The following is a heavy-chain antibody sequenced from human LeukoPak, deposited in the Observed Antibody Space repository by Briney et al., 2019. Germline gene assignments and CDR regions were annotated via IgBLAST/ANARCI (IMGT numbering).Heavy chain of an antibody. D-gene: IGHD3-3*01. Sequence: PSETLSLTCAVSGGSISSSNWWSWVRQPPGKGLEWIGEIYHSGSTNYNPSLKSRVTISVDTSKNQFSLKLSSVTAADTAVYYCARGVYDFWSGYSRKWEPYYMDVWGKGTTVTVSS. CDR3: ARGVYDFWSGYSRKWEPYYMDV. J-gene: IGHJ6*03. V-gene: IGHV4-4*02. CDR1: GGSISSSNW. CDR2: IYHSGST.